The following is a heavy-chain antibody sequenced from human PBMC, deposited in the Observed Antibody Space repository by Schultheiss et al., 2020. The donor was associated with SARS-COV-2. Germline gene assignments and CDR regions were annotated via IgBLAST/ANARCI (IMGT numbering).Heavy chain of an antibody. CDR2: IWYDGSNK. CDR3: AKDGGDDYGDYEFDY. J-gene: IGHJ4*02. CDR1: GFTFSSYA. Sequence: GGSLRLSCAASGFTFSSYAMHWVRQAPGKGLEWVAVIWYDGSNKYYADSVKGRFTISRDKSKNTLYLQMNSLRAEDTAVYYCAKDGGDDYGDYEFDYWGQGTLVTVSS. D-gene: IGHD4-17*01. V-gene: IGHV3-33*03.